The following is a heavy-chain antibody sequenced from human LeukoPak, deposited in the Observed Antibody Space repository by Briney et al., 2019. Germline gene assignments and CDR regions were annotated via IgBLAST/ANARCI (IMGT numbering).Heavy chain of an antibody. CDR1: AFTFSSYA. J-gene: IGHJ4*02. Sequence: GGSLRLSCAASAFTFSSYAMSWVRQAPGKGLECVSGISGSGNSRDYADYVKRRFIHSRDDSKNALSVQRSHVRAEDTAVYYCAKDHFVTPVFDYWGQGTLVTVSS. D-gene: IGHD4-11*01. CDR2: ISGSGNSR. CDR3: AKDHFVTPVFDY. V-gene: IGHV3-23*01.